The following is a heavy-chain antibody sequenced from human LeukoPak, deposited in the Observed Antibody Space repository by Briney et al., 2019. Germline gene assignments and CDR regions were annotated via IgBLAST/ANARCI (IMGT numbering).Heavy chain of an antibody. Sequence: SGGSLRFSCAASGFTFSSYWMHWVRQAPGKGLVWVSRINSDASSTSYADSVKGRFSIARDNAKNTLYLQMSGLRAEDTAVYYCARDDYGGNPDYWGQGTLVTVSS. CDR2: INSDASST. CDR3: ARDDYGGNPDY. CDR1: GFTFSSYW. V-gene: IGHV3-74*01. D-gene: IGHD4-23*01. J-gene: IGHJ4*02.